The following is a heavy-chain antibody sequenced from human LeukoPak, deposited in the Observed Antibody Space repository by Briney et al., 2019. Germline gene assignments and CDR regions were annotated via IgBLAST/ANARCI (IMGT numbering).Heavy chain of an antibody. CDR2: ISVSSSST. V-gene: IGHV1-18*01. CDR1: GYTISDYG. J-gene: IGHJ4*02. Sequence: ASVKISCNASGYTISDYGVTWGRQAPGQGLERMGWISVSSSSTTYAQNFQGRVTLTTDTSTDIAYMELRSLSSGDTAVYYCARDVSRGYMDNWGQGTLVTVSS. CDR3: ARDVSRGYMDN.